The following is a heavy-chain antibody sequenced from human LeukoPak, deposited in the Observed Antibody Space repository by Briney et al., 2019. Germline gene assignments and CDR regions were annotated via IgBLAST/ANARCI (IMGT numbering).Heavy chain of an antibody. V-gene: IGHV4-61*08. D-gene: IGHD5-18*01. J-gene: IGHJ4*02. Sequence: SETLSLTCTVSGGSINNGGYYWSWIRQHPGKGLEWIGYIYYSGSTNYNPSLKSRVTISVDTSKNQFSLKLSSVTAADTAVYYCARGRLLDYWGQGTLVTVSS. CDR2: IYYSGST. CDR3: ARGRLLDY. CDR1: GGSINNGGYY.